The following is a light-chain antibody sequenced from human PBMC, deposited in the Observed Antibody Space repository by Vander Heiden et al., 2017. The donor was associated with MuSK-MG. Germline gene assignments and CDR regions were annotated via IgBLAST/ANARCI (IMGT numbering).Light chain of an antibody. CDR1: QSVRSTY. J-gene: IGKJ1*01. Sequence: DSILTQSPGTLSLSPAERATLSCMASQSVRSTYLHWYHQISFQAPRPLIYVASSRAHGIPDRFSGSGHWTDFTLTISRLEPADFAAYYGLQDGRSWTFGQRSKLEIK. CDR3: LQDGRSWT. V-gene: IGKV3-20*01. CDR2: VAS.